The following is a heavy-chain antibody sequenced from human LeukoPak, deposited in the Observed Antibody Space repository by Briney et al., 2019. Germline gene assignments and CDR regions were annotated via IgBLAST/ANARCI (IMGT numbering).Heavy chain of an antibody. CDR2: ITNDGGST. CDR1: GLTFSSHW. J-gene: IGHJ4*02. D-gene: IGHD1-14*01. CDR3: ATQQGGNPAY. V-gene: IGHV3-74*01. Sequence: GGSLRLSCAASGLTFSSHWMHWVRQAPGKGLVWVSRITNDGGSTTYADSVKGRFTISRDNAKNMLYLQVNSLRAEDTAVCYCATQQGGNPAYWGQGTLVTVSS.